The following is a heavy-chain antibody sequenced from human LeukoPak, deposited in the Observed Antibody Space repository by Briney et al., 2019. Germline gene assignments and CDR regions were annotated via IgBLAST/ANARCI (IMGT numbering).Heavy chain of an antibody. V-gene: IGHV4-39*01. Sequence: SETLSLTCTVSGGSISSCSYYWGWIRQPPGKGLEWIGSIYYSGSTYYNPSLKSRVTISVDTSKNQFSLKLSSVTAADTAVYYCARIKGYYFDYWGQGTLVTVSS. CDR3: ARIKGYYFDY. J-gene: IGHJ4*02. CDR2: IYYSGST. CDR1: GGSISSCSYY.